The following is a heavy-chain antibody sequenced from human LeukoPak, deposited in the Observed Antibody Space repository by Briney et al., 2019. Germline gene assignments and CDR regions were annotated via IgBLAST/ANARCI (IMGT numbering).Heavy chain of an antibody. D-gene: IGHD5-24*01. CDR3: ARDLREMAIIGPIVDS. CDR1: GFTFSNYS. J-gene: IGHJ4*02. V-gene: IGHV3-21*01. CDR2: ISSSNGFK. Sequence: GGSLRLSCATSGFTFSNYSLNWVRQAPGKGLEWVSSISSSNGFKHYADSVKGRFTISRDNAKSSLYLQMNSLRAEDTAVYYCARDLREMAIIGPIVDSWGQGTLVTVSS.